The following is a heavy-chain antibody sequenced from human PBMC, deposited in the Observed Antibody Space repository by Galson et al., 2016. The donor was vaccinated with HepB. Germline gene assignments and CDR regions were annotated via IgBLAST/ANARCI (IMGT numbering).Heavy chain of an antibody. J-gene: IGHJ3*02. CDR3: ARDGTTPREFAAFDI. D-gene: IGHD1-7*01. V-gene: IGHV3-33*01. Sequence: SLRLSCAASGFTFSSDGMHWVRQAAGKGLEWVAGIWFDGSRKYYADSVKGRFTVSGDNSKHTLYLQVNNLRAEDTAVYYCARDGTTPREFAAFDIWGQGTMVTVSS. CDR1: GFTFSSDG. CDR2: IWFDGSRK.